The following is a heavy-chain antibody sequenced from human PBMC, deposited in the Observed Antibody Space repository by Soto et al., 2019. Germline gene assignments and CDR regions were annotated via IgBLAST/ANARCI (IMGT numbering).Heavy chain of an antibody. Sequence: QVQQQPWGAGLLKPSETLSLTCAVYAGSFSHYYWNWIRQSPGKGVDWIGKIKQSGSSNYNPSLRCRVSISVDMSKNQLSLRLTSVTASDTAVYYCARGGSRDWQAALDIWGQGTMVTVSS. CDR1: AGSFSHYY. V-gene: IGHV4-34*01. CDR3: ARGGSRDWQAALDI. J-gene: IGHJ3*02. CDR2: IKQSGSS. D-gene: IGHD2-21*02.